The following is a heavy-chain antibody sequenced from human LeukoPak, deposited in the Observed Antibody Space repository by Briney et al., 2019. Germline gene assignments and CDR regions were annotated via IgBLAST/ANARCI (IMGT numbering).Heavy chain of an antibody. CDR2: ISAKNGNT. V-gene: IGHV1-18*01. D-gene: IGHD3-22*01. J-gene: IGHJ3*02. CDR3: ARDPGYYDSSGYYYFDAFDI. CDR1: GYTFTSYG. Sequence: ASVKVSCKASGYTFTSYGISWVRQAPGQGLEWMGRISAKNGNTKYAQKFQGRVTVTTDTFTTTAYMELRSLTSDDTAVYYCARDPGYYDSSGYYYFDAFDIWGQGTMVTVSS.